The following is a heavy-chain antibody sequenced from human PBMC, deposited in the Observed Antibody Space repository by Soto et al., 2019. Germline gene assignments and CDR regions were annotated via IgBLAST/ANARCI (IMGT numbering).Heavy chain of an antibody. CDR3: AKCLQVNWNYDAFHI. V-gene: IGHV3-23*01. Sequence: GGSLRLSCAASGFTFSSYSMSWVRQAPGKGLEWVSHITASGGATYYADSVKGRFTISRDISRNTLYPQMNSLRAEDTALYYCAKCLQVNWNYDAFHIWGQGTMVTVSS. CDR2: ITASGGAT. J-gene: IGHJ3*02. CDR1: GFTFSSYS. D-gene: IGHD1-7*01.